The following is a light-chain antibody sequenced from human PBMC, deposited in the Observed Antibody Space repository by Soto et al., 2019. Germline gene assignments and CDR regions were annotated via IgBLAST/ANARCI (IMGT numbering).Light chain of an antibody. Sequence: EIELTQSPGSLSWSPGERATLSRRASQSVRSSYLAWYQQKPGQAPRLLIYGTSTRAGGVPARFSGGGSGTECTLTITGLQSEDVAVYYCHQYNGWPRTLDQGTKVDI. CDR3: HQYNGWPRT. CDR1: QSVRSSY. J-gene: IGKJ1*01. CDR2: GTS. V-gene: IGKV3-20*01.